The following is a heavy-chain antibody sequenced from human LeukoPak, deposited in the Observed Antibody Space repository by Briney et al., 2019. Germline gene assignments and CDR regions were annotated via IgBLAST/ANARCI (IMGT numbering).Heavy chain of an antibody. Sequence: PSETLSLTCTVSGDPISSYYWSWIRQPPGKGLEWIGYIYDSGKTNYNASLISRVTISVDTSKNQFSLKLTSVTPADTAVYYCARGGGTLDYWGQGTLVTVSS. CDR1: GDPISSYY. V-gene: IGHV4-59*01. J-gene: IGHJ4*02. CDR3: ARGGGTLDY. CDR2: IYDSGKT. D-gene: IGHD3-16*01.